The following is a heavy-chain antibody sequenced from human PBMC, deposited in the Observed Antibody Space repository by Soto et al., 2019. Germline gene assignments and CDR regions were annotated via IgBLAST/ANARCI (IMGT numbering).Heavy chain of an antibody. J-gene: IGHJ4*02. CDR1: GYTFTGYY. Sequence: ASVKVSCKASGYTFTGYYMHWVRQAPGQGLEWMGWINPNSGGTNYAQKFQGRVTMTRDTSISTAYMELSRLRSDDTAVYYRARRDGSGSYLTLDYCGQGTPVTVSS. CDR2: INPNSGGT. D-gene: IGHD3-10*01. CDR3: ARRDGSGSYLTLDY. V-gene: IGHV1-2*02.